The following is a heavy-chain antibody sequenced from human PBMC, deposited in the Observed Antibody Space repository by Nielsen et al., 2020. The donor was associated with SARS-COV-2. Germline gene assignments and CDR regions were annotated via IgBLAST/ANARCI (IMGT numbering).Heavy chain of an antibody. J-gene: IGHJ4*02. V-gene: IGHV3-48*04. D-gene: IGHD2-21*02. CDR2: ISSSSSTI. Sequence: WIRQPPGKGLEWVSYISSSSSTIYYADSVKGRFTISRDNAKNSLYLQMNSLRAEDMAVYYCARDRGRKIVVVTATPALIDYWGQGTLVTVSS. CDR3: ARDRGRKIVVVTATPALIDY.